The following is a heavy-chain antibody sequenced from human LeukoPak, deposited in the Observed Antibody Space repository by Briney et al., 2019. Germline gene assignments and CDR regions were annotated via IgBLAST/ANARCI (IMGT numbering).Heavy chain of an antibody. J-gene: IGHJ4*02. Sequence: GGSLRLSCAASGFTFSSYAMSWVRQAPGKGLEWVSAISGSGGSTYYADSVKGRFTISRDNSKNTLYLQMSSLRSEDTAVYYCARARTNYYDSSGQFDYWGQGTLVTVSS. D-gene: IGHD3-22*01. CDR1: GFTFSSYA. CDR3: ARARTNYYDSSGQFDY. V-gene: IGHV3-23*01. CDR2: ISGSGGST.